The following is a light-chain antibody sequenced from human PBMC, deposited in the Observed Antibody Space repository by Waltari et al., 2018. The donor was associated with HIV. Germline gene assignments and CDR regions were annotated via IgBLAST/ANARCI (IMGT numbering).Light chain of an antibody. J-gene: IGKJ1*01. CDR2: AAS. Sequence: DIQMTQSPSSLSVSVGDRVTITCRASQNIRKYLNWYQQKPGKTPELLVFAASNLQSGVPSRFRGSGSGTDFTLTISSLQREDFATYYCQQSYSTPQTFGQGTKVEIK. CDR3: QQSYSTPQT. V-gene: IGKV1-39*01. CDR1: QNIRKY.